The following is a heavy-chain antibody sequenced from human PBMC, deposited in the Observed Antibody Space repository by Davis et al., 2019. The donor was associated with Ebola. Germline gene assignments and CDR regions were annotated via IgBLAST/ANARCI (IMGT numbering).Heavy chain of an antibody. CDR1: GGTFSSYA. Sequence: SVKVSCKASGGTFSSYAISWVRQAPGQGLEWMGGIIPIFGTANYAQKFQGRVTITADKSTSTAYMELSSLRSDDTAVYYCASSPRYSYDNRLDYWGQGTLVTVSS. CDR2: IIPIFGTA. J-gene: IGHJ4*02. CDR3: ASSPRYSYDNRLDY. V-gene: IGHV1-69*06. D-gene: IGHD5-18*01.